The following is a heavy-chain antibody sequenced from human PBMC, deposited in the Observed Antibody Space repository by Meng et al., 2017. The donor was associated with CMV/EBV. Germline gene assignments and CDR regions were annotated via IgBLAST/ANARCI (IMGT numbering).Heavy chain of an antibody. CDR2: INPNSGGT. J-gene: IGHJ6*02. V-gene: IGHV1-2*02. CDR3: ARGEAARYYYYYGMDV. D-gene: IGHD6-6*01. Sequence: ASVKVSCKASGYTFTGYYMHWVRQAPGQGLEWMGWINPNSGGTNYAQKFQGRVTMTRDTSISTAYMELSRLRSDDTAVYYCARGEAARYYYYYGMDVWGQGTTVTVSS. CDR1: GYTFTGYY.